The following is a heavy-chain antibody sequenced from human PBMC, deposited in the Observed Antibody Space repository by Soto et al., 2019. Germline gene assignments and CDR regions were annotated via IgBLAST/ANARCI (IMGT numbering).Heavy chain of an antibody. CDR1: GFTFSSYW. CDR2: INSDGSST. V-gene: IGHV3-74*03. D-gene: IGHD2-2*01. CDR3: ARVETCSSTSCYSVFDY. J-gene: IGHJ4*02. Sequence: EVQLVESGGGLVQPGGSLRLSCAASGFTFSSYWMHWVRQAPGKGLVWVSRINSDGSSTTYADSVKGRFTISRDNAKNTLYLQMNSLRAEDTAVYYCARVETCSSTSCYSVFDYWCQGTRVTVSS.